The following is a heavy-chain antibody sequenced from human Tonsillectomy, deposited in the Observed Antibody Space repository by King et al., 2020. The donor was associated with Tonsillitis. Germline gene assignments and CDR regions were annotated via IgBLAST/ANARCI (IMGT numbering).Heavy chain of an antibody. CDR2: ITSRSSPI. J-gene: IGHJ4*02. Sequence: EVQLVESGGTLVQPGGSLRLSCVASGFTFSSSSMNWVRQAPGKGLEWVSYITSRSSPIYYADSFKGRFTISRDNAENSLYLQMDSLRTEDTAVYYCTRDPHALDYWGQGTLVTVSS. V-gene: IGHV3-48*01. CDR1: GFTFSSSS. CDR3: TRDPHALDY.